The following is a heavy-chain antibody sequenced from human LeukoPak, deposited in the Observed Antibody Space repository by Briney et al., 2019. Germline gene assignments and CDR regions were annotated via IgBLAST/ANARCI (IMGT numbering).Heavy chain of an antibody. J-gene: IGHJ3*02. CDR2: IFYSGST. CDR1: GGSINSISYY. Sequence: SETLSLTCTVSGGSINSISYYWGWIRQPPGKGLEWIGSIFYSGSTYYNPSLKSRVTVSVDTSKNQFSLRLSSVTAADTAVYYCARERPTVTTSDAFDIWGQGTMVTVS. V-gene: IGHV4-39*07. CDR3: ARERPTVTTSDAFDI. D-gene: IGHD4-17*01.